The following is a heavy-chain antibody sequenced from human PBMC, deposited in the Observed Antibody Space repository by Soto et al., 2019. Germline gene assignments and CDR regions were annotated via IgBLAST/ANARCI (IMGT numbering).Heavy chain of an antibody. CDR2: IYWDDDK. CDR1: GFSLSTGGVG. CDR3: APRNVKVVGGSTTTLDN. D-gene: IGHD2-15*01. V-gene: IGHV2-5*02. Sequence: QITLKESGPTLVKPTQTLTLTCTFSGFSLSTGGVGVGWIRQPPGKALEWLALIYWDDDKRYRTSLKNRLTIPADTPYTQVALSWPTTGPADTAPYSSAPRNVKVVGGSTTTLDNWGQEASVT. J-gene: IGHJ4*02.